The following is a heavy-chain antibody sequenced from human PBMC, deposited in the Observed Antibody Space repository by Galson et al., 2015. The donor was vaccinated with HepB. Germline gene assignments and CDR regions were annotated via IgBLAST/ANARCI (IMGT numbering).Heavy chain of an antibody. CDR2: INPNSGGT. CDR1: GYTFTGYY. V-gene: IGHV1-2*06. J-gene: IGHJ5*02. D-gene: IGHD3-3*01. Sequence: SVKVSCKASGYTFTGYYMHWVRQAPGQGLEWMGRINPNSGGTNYAQKFQGRVTMTRDTSISTAYMELSRLRSDDTAVYYCAREVAGRFRLGGWFDLWGQGTLVTVSS. CDR3: AREVAGRFRLGGWFDL.